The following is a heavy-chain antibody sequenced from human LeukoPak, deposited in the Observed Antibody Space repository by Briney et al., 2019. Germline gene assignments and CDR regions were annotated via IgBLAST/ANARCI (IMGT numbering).Heavy chain of an antibody. J-gene: IGHJ4*02. CDR3: ARATSGYYFDF. Sequence: SETLSLTCTVSGGSIGSYYWNWIRQPPGKGLEWIGYVSYSGSTNYNPSLKSRVTMAVDKSKNQFSLKLSSVTAADTAVYFCARATSGYYFDFWDQGTLVTVSS. CDR2: VSYSGST. D-gene: IGHD3-22*01. V-gene: IGHV4-59*01. CDR1: GGSIGSYY.